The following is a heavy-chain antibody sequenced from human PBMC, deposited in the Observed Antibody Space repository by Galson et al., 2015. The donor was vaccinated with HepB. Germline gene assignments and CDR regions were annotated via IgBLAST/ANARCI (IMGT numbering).Heavy chain of an antibody. V-gene: IGHV4-59*01. Sequence: ETLSLTCTVSGGSISSYYRSWLRQPPGKGLEWIGYIYYSGSTNYNPSLKSRSTISVDTSKNQFSLTLSSVTAADTAVYYCARVHVREYLQNWGQGTLVTVSS. CDR1: GGSISSYY. D-gene: IGHD6-6*01. CDR2: IYYSGST. J-gene: IGHJ1*01. CDR3: ARVHVREYLQN.